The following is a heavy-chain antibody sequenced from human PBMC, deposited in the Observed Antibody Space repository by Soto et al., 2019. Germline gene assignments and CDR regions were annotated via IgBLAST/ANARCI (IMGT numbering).Heavy chain of an antibody. Sequence: QLQLQESGPGLVKPSETLSLTCSVSGGSVSSSSYYWGWIRQTPGKGLEWIGHIYYSGSTYYNPSLKRRVTISVDTSNNQFSLKLSSVTAADTAMYYCATKREYCSGGSCRWFDPWGQGTLVTVSS. D-gene: IGHD2-15*01. CDR3: ATKREYCSGGSCRWFDP. J-gene: IGHJ5*02. CDR2: IYYSGST. CDR1: GGSVSSSSYY. V-gene: IGHV4-39*01.